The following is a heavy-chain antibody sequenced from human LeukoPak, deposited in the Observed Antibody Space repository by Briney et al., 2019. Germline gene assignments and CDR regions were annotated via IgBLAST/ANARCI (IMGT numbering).Heavy chain of an antibody. D-gene: IGHD2-15*01. V-gene: IGHV1-46*01. Sequence: GASVKVSCKASGYTFTSYYMHWVRQAPGQGLEWMGIINPSGGATSYAQKFQGRVTMTRDTSTSTVYMELSSLRSEDTAVYYCASPTLPTNDTFAIWGQGTMVTVSS. CDR3: ASPTLPTNDTFAI. J-gene: IGHJ3*02. CDR2: INPSGGAT. CDR1: GYTFTSYY.